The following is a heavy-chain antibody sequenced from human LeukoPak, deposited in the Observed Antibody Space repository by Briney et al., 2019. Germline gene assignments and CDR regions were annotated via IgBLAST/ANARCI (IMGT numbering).Heavy chain of an antibody. CDR3: ARDLYTSGSSHYYYYMAV. D-gene: IGHD3-10*01. J-gene: IGHJ6*03. CDR2: IYTVGST. Sequence: SETLSLTCTVSGGSISSYYWSWIRQPAGKGLEWIWRIYTVGSTNYNPSLKSRVTISVDKSKKQFSLKLSSVTAADTAVYYCARDLYTSGSSHYYYYMAVWGNGTTVSVSS. CDR1: GGSISSYY. V-gene: IGHV4-4*07.